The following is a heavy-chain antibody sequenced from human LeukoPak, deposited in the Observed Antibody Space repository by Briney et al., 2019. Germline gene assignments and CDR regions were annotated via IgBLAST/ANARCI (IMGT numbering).Heavy chain of an antibody. J-gene: IGHJ3*02. CDR1: GFTFSHYG. Sequence: GGSLRLSCAASGFTFSHYGMSWVRQVPGKGLEWVSYISSSGSTIYYADSVKGRFTISRDNAKNSLYLQMNSLRAEDTAVYYCARGATGVHDAFDIWGQGTMVTVSS. CDR3: ARGATGVHDAFDI. D-gene: IGHD7-27*01. CDR2: ISSSGSTI. V-gene: IGHV3-11*04.